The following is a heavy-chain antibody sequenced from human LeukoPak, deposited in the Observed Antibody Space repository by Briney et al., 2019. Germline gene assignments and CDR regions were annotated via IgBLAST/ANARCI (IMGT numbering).Heavy chain of an antibody. CDR3: ARGAILGGYNLIDD. CDR1: GFSFGTYA. J-gene: IGHJ4*02. CDR2: ILYDGSLE. V-gene: IGHV3-30*04. Sequence: PGKSLRLSCAASGFSFGTYAMHWVRQAPGKGLEWVALILYDGSLENTADSVRGRFITSRDNSKNTLFLQMNSLRIEDTAVYYCARGAILGGYNLIDDWGQGTLVTVSS. D-gene: IGHD1-26*01.